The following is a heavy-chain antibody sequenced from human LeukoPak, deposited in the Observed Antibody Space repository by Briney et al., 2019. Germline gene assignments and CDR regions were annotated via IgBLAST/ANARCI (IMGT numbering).Heavy chain of an antibody. J-gene: IGHJ3*02. CDR2: IYYSGST. CDR3: ARDNFWSGYLSDDAFDI. CDR1: GGSISSYY. D-gene: IGHD3-3*01. Sequence: PSETLSLTCTVSGGSISSYYWSWIRQPPGKGLEWIGYIYYSGSTNYNPSLKSRVTISVDTSKNQFSLKLSSVTAADTAVYYCARDNFWSGYLSDDAFDIWGQGTMVTVSS. V-gene: IGHV4-59*01.